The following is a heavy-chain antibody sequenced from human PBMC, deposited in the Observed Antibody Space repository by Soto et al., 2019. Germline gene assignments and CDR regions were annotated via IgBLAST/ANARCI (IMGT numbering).Heavy chain of an antibody. J-gene: IGHJ4*02. CDR1: GFTFSSYA. D-gene: IGHD3-9*01. V-gene: IGHV3-64*01. CDR2: ISSNGGST. Sequence: PGGSLRLSCAASGFTFSSYAMHWVRQAPGKGLGYVSAISSNGGSTYYANSVKGRFTISRDNSKNTLYLQMGSLRAEDMAVYYCARNYDILTGPIDYWGQGTLVTVSS. CDR3: ARNYDILTGPIDY.